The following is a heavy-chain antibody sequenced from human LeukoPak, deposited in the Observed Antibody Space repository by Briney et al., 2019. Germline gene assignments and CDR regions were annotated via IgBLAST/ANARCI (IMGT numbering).Heavy chain of an antibody. CDR2: INSDGSST. CDR1: GFTFSSYW. J-gene: IGHJ4*02. V-gene: IGHV3-74*01. CDR3: ARSYSSSWLDY. Sequence: GGSLRLSCAASGFTFSSYWMHWVRQAPGKGLVWVSRINSDGSSTSYADSVKGRFTISRDNAKNTLYLQMNSLRAEDTAVYYCARSYSSSWLDYWGQGTLVTVSS. D-gene: IGHD6-13*01.